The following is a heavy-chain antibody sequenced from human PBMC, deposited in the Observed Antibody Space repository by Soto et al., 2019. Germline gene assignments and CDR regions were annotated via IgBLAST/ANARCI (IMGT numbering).Heavy chain of an antibody. V-gene: IGHV3-23*01. CDR2: FSGSGGNI. CDR1: GFTFTTHA. D-gene: IGHD3-10*01. Sequence: EVQLSESGGGLVQPGGSLRLSCVASGFTFTTHAMSWVRQSPGKGLEWVSTFSGSGGNIYYAEAVKGRLTTSRDDSKNTLYLQMNSLRVEDTAVYYCAKDPPWTVGPLAMDVWGQGTTVTVSS. CDR3: AKDPPWTVGPLAMDV. J-gene: IGHJ6*02.